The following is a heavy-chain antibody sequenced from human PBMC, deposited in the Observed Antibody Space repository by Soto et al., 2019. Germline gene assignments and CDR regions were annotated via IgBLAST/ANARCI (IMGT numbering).Heavy chain of an antibody. Sequence: PGESPKISCKGSGYSFTSYWIGWVRQMPGKGLEWMGIIYPGDSDTRYSPSFQGQVTISADKSISTAYLQWSSLKASDTAMYYCARHSEYYDFWSGPNWFDPWGQGTLVTVSS. CDR1: GYSFTSYW. CDR2: IYPGDSDT. CDR3: ARHSEYYDFWSGPNWFDP. J-gene: IGHJ5*02. D-gene: IGHD3-3*01. V-gene: IGHV5-51*01.